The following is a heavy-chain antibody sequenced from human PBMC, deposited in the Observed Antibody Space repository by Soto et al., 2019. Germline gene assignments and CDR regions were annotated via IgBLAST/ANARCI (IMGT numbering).Heavy chain of an antibody. D-gene: IGHD2-15*01. CDR3: ARHCSGGSCYSSLDY. J-gene: IGHJ4*02. Sequence: PSETLSLTCTVPGCSLRSCWFYWGWVRPPPGKGLEWIGSIYYSGSTYYNPSLKSRVTISVDTSKNQFSLKLSSVTAADTAVYYCARHCSGGSCYSSLDYWGQGTLVTVSS. V-gene: IGHV4-39*01. CDR2: IYYSGST. CDR1: GCSLRSCWFY.